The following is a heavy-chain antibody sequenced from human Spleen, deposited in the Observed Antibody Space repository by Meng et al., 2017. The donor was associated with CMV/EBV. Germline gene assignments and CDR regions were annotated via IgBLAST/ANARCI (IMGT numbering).Heavy chain of an antibody. CDR1: RFTFSSYW. CDR2: ISSSSSYI. D-gene: IGHD6-6*01. J-gene: IGHJ6*02. Sequence: GESLKISCAASRFTFSSYWMHWVRQAPGKGLVWVSSISSSSSYIYYADSVKGRFTISRDNAKNSLYLQMNSLRAEDTAVYYCARDHSSSQGYYGMDVWGQGTTVTVSS. V-gene: IGHV3-21*01. CDR3: ARDHSSSQGYYGMDV.